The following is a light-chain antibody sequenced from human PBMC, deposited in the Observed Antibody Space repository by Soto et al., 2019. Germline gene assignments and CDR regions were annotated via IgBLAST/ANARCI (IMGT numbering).Light chain of an antibody. Sequence: QLALTQSPSASASLGASVKLTCTLSSGHSSYAIAWHQQQPEKGPRSLMKLNSDGSHSRGDGIPDRFSGSSSGAERFLTISSLQSEDEADYYCQTWGTGTHVVFGGGTKVTVL. CDR3: QTWGTGTHVV. CDR2: LNSDGSH. CDR1: SGHSSYA. J-gene: IGLJ2*01. V-gene: IGLV4-69*01.